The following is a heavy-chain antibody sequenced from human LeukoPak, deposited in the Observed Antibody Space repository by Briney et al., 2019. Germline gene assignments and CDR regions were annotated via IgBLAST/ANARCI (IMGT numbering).Heavy chain of an antibody. CDR3: TKEDRDFDS. J-gene: IGHJ4*02. CDR2: IRYDGNYK. CDR1: GFTFSGYA. D-gene: IGHD5-24*01. V-gene: IGHV3-30*02. Sequence: PRGSLRLSCAASGFTFSGYAMHWVRQAPGKGLEWVAFIRYDGNYKYYADSVKGRFTISRDNSKNTLYLQMNSLRAEDTALYYCTKEDRDFDSWGQGTLVTVSS.